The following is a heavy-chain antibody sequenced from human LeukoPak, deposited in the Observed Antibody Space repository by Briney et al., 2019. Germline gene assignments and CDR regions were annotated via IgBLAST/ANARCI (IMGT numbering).Heavy chain of an antibody. CDR3: ARDLTVGATVRYFDY. CDR1: GFTFSSYS. V-gene: IGHV3-21*01. Sequence: GGSLRLSCAASGFTFSSYSMNWVRQAPGKGLEWVSSISSSSSYIYYADSVKGRFTISRDNAKNSLYLQMNSLRAEDAAVYYCARDLTVGATVRYFDYWGQGTLVTVSS. D-gene: IGHD1-26*01. CDR2: ISSSSSYI. J-gene: IGHJ4*02.